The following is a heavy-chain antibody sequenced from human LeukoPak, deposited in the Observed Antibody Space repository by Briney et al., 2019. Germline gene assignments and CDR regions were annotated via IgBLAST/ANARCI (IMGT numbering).Heavy chain of an antibody. D-gene: IGHD3-22*01. Sequence: GGSLRLSCAPSGFSLSSYSMNLLGQAPGAAMEWVASISSSSSYRYYADSVKGRFTISRDNAKNSLYLQMNSLRAEDTAVYYCARDGGNWDYDSSGFPGGYWGQGTLVTVSS. J-gene: IGHJ4*02. CDR1: GFSLSSYS. CDR3: ARDGGNWDYDSSGFPGGY. CDR2: ISSSSSYR. V-gene: IGHV3-21*01.